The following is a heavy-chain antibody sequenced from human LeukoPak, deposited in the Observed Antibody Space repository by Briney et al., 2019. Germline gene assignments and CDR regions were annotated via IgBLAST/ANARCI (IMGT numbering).Heavy chain of an antibody. CDR2: ISSSSSYI. D-gene: IGHD4-17*01. V-gene: IGHV3-21*01. J-gene: IGHJ5*02. Sequence: GGSLRLSCAASGFTFSSYSMNWVRQAPGKGLEWVSSISSSSSYIYYADSVKGRFTISRDNAKNSLYLQMNSLRAEDTAVYYCARGTAVTTKYNWFDPWGQGTLVTVSS. CDR1: GFTFSSYS. CDR3: ARGTAVTTKYNWFDP.